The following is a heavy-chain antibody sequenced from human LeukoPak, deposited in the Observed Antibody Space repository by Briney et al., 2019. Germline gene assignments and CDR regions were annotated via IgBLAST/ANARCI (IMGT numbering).Heavy chain of an antibody. CDR3: ARGDIVMGRGRNGFDP. J-gene: IGHJ5*02. D-gene: IGHD5-12*01. CDR2: VSTSGST. V-gene: IGHV4-4*07. CDR1: GGSINNHF. Sequence: SETLSLTCTVSGGSINNHFCSWIRQPAGKGLEWIGRVSTSGSTYYNPSLKSRVTMSADTSKNQFSLKLTSMTAADTAVYYCARGDIVMGRGRNGFDPWGQGTLVTVSS.